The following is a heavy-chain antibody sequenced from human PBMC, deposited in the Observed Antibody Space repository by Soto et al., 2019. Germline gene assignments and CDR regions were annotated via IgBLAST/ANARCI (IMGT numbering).Heavy chain of an antibody. CDR1: GFTFSTYG. CDR2: ISANGQGI. J-gene: IGHJ4*02. D-gene: IGHD1-7*01. CDR3: AKDRNYPRDQFHY. Sequence: SLRLSCAASGFTFSTYGLSWVRQAPGKGLEWVSAISANGQGIYYADSVRGRFTISRDNSKNTIFLHMDSLRAEDTAVYYCAKDRNYPRDQFHYWGQGTLVTV. V-gene: IGHV3-23*01.